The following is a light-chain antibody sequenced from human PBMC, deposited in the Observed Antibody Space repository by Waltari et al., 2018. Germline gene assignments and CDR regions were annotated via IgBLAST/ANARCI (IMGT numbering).Light chain of an antibody. CDR3: SSFAGNNNPYV. CDR1: SGDIGGYNF. CDR2: EVT. V-gene: IGLV2-8*01. Sequence: QSALTQPPSASGSPGQSVTISCTGTSGDIGGYNFFSRYQQHPGKAPKLMIYEVTKRPSGVPDRFSGSKSGNTASLTVSGLQAEDEADYYCSSFAGNNNPYVFGTGTKVSVL. J-gene: IGLJ1*01.